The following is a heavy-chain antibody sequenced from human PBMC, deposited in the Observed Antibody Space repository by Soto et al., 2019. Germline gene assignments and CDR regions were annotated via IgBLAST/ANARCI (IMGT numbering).Heavy chain of an antibody. Sequence: QVPLVESGGGVVQPGRSLRLSCAASGFTFSSYAMHWVRQALGKGLEWVAVISYDGSNKYYADSVKGRFTISRDNXKXXLYLQMNSLRAEDTAVYYCARGVGYCSGGSCPPGYWGQGTLVTVSS. D-gene: IGHD2-15*01. CDR2: ISYDGSNK. J-gene: IGHJ4*02. V-gene: IGHV3-30-3*01. CDR3: ARGVGYCSGGSCPPGY. CDR1: GFTFSSYA.